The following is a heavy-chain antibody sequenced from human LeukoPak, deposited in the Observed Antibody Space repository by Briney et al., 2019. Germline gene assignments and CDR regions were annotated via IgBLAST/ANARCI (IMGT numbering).Heavy chain of an antibody. V-gene: IGHV4-59*01. CDR1: GGSISSYY. D-gene: IGHD5-18*01. CDR3: AREEIRGYSYGYI. Sequence: SETLPLTCTVSGGSISSYYWSWIRQPPGKGLEWIGYIYYSGSTNYNPSLKSRVTISVDTSKNQFSLKLSSVTAADTAVYYCAREEIRGYSYGYIWGQGTMVTVSS. CDR2: IYYSGST. J-gene: IGHJ3*02.